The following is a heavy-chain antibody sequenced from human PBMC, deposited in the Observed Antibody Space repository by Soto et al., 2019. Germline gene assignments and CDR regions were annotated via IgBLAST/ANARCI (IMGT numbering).Heavy chain of an antibody. CDR3: AKDHLTTTVTTVGY. V-gene: IGHV3-30*18. Sequence: QVQLVESGGGVVQPGRSLRLSCAASGFTFRNYGMHWVRQAPGKGLEWVAVISYHGSDKYYADSVKGRFTISRDNSKNTLYLQMDSRRAEDTAVYYCAKDHLTTTVTTVGYWGQGTLVTVSS. CDR2: ISYHGSDK. J-gene: IGHJ4*02. D-gene: IGHD4-17*01. CDR1: GFTFRNYG.